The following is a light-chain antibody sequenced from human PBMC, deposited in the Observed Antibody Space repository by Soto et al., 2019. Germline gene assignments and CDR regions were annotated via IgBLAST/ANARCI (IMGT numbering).Light chain of an antibody. CDR2: EVS. J-gene: IGLJ2*01. Sequence: QSALTQPPSASGSPGQSGAISCTGTSSDIGAYKFVSWYQQHPGKAPRLILYEVSRRPSGVPDRFSGSKSGNTASLTVSGLLADDEADYYCSLYAGTTSVVFGGGPKLTVL. CDR1: SSDIGAYKF. V-gene: IGLV2-8*01. CDR3: SLYAGTTSVV.